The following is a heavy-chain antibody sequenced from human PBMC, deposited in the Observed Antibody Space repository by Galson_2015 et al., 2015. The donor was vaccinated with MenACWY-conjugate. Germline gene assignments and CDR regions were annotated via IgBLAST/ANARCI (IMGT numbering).Heavy chain of an antibody. CDR3: ARRTPNLNWFDP. J-gene: IGHJ5*02. CDR1: GDSISSDAYY. D-gene: IGHD1-14*01. CDR2: INYSGKT. Sequence: LSLTCTVSGDSISSDAYYWGWLRQPPGKGLEWIASINYSGKTFYYPSLKSRVTISVDTSKSQFSPTLSSVTAADTAVYFCARRTPNLNWFDPWGQGTLVTVSS. V-gene: IGHV4-39*01.